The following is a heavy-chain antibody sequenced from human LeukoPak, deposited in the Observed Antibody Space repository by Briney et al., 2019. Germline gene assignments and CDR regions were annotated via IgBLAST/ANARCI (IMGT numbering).Heavy chain of an antibody. CDR2: IYYSGST. V-gene: IGHV4-30-4*08. Sequence: SETLSLTCTVSGGSISSGGYYWSWIRQPPGKGLEWIGYIYYSGSTYYNPSLKSRVTISVDTSKNQFSLKLSPVTAADTAVYYCARGMSTVTRPNSNWFDPWGQGTLVTVSS. CDR1: GGSISSGGYY. CDR3: ARGMSTVTRPNSNWFDP. D-gene: IGHD4-17*01. J-gene: IGHJ5*02.